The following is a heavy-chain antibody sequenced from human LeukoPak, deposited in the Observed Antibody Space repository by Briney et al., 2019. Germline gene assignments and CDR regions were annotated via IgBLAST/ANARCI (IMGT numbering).Heavy chain of an antibody. Sequence: SVKVSCKASGGTFSSYAISWVRQAPGQGLEWMGGIIPIFGTANYAQKFQGRVTITADESTSTAYMELSSLRSEDTAVYYCARVGSGYSSGWYVFDYWGQGTLVTVSS. CDR3: ARVGSGYSSGWYVFDY. V-gene: IGHV1-69*13. CDR2: IIPIFGTA. J-gene: IGHJ4*02. CDR1: GGTFSSYA. D-gene: IGHD6-19*01.